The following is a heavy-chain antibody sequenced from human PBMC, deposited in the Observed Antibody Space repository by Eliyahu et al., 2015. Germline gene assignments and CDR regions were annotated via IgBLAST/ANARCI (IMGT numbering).Heavy chain of an antibody. CDR1: GFTFXSYX. Sequence: EVQLVESGGGLVKPGGSLRRSCAASGFTFXSYXMNWVRQAPGKGLGWVSSISSSSSYIYYADSVKGRFTISRDNAKNSLYLQMNSLRAEDTAVYYCARFRGQVPAAHFDYWGQGTLVTVSS. CDR2: ISSSSSYI. CDR3: ARFRGQVPAAHFDY. D-gene: IGHD2-2*01. V-gene: IGHV3-21*01. J-gene: IGHJ4*02.